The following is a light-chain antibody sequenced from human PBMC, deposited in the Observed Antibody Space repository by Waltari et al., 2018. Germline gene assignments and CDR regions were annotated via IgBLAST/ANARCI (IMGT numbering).Light chain of an antibody. Sequence: DIQMTQSPSSLSASVGDRVTITFRASQNIKNYLNWYQQKPGKAPKLLIYAASNLQSGVPSRFSGSGSGTDLTLTISSLQPEDFATYYCQQSYSTLVTFGQGTKLEIK. J-gene: IGKJ2*01. CDR3: QQSYSTLVT. V-gene: IGKV1-39*01. CDR2: AAS. CDR1: QNIKNY.